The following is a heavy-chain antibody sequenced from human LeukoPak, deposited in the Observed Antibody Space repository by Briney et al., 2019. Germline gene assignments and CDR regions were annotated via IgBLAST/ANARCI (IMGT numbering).Heavy chain of an antibody. Sequence: GGSLRLSCAASGFTFSSYGMHWVRQAPGKGLEWVAVIWYDGSNKYYADSVKGRFTISRDNSKNTLYLQMNSLRAEDTAVYYCARSVDTAMAIDYWGQGTLVTVSS. V-gene: IGHV3-33*01. CDR3: ARSVDTAMAIDY. CDR1: GFTFSSYG. D-gene: IGHD5-18*01. CDR2: IWYDGSNK. J-gene: IGHJ4*02.